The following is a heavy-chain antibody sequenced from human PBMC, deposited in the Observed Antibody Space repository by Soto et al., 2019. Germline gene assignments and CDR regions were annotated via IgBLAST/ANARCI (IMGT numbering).Heavy chain of an antibody. D-gene: IGHD2-15*01. CDR1: GFTFSNYE. V-gene: IGHV3-48*03. J-gene: IGHJ6*02. Sequence: EVQLVESGGGLVQPGGSLRLSCAASGFTFSNYEMNWVRQAPGKGLEWVSYISSSGRPIYYADSVKGRFTSSRDNAKNSLYLQMNSLRAEDTAVYYCARDRGGFCSGGSCSYYGMDVWGQGTTVTVSS. CDR3: ARDRGGFCSGGSCSYYGMDV. CDR2: ISSSGRPI.